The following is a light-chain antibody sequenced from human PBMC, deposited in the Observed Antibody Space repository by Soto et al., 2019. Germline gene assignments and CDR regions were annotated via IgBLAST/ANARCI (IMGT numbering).Light chain of an antibody. V-gene: IGKV1-5*01. CDR1: QSVSCW. J-gene: IGKJ1*01. CDR3: QQYNNWPRT. Sequence: IEMTQSPSTLSASLGDTVTVTCGASQSVSCWLAWYQQKPGEAPKLLIYDASALPRGVPSRCSGSGSGTEFTLTISSLQSEDFEVYYCQQYNNWPRTFGQGTKVDIK. CDR2: DAS.